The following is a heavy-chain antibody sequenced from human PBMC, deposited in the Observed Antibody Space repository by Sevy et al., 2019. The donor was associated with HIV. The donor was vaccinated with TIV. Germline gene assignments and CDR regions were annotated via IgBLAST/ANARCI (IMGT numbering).Heavy chain of an antibody. Sequence: ASVKVSCKASGYTFSNYGINWVRQAPGHGLEWMGWISSYNGNTNYAQKFQGGVTMTIDTPTSTGYMELRSLRSDDTAMYYCARDRVPYSSSCEFDYWGQGTLVTVSS. D-gene: IGHD6-13*01. CDR1: GYTFSNYG. CDR3: ARDRVPYSSSCEFDY. J-gene: IGHJ4*02. V-gene: IGHV1-18*01. CDR2: ISSYNGNT.